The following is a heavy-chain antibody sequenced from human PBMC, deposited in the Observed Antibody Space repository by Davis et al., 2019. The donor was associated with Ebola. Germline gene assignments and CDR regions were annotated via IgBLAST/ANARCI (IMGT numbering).Heavy chain of an antibody. V-gene: IGHV1-2*02. CDR3: ARASPPEYNVWSRNPHYHYFPMDV. CDR1: GYTFTGYY. CDR2: INPNTGGT. J-gene: IGHJ6*02. Sequence: ASVKVSCKASGYTFTGYYIHWVRQAPGQGLEWMGWINPNTGGTHFAQKFQGRVTMTRDTSINTAYMELSRLRSDDTAVYYCARASPPEYNVWSRNPHYHYFPMDVWGQGTTVTVSS. D-gene: IGHD3-10*02.